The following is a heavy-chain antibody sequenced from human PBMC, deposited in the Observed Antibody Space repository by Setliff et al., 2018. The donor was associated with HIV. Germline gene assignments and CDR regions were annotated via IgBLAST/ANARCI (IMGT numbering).Heavy chain of an antibody. V-gene: IGHV5-51*01. CDR2: IYPQDSDT. J-gene: IGHJ3*01. D-gene: IGHD3-3*02. CDR1: GYGFSNHW. CDR3: ARHTIDISLLVVQDPGPFDL. Sequence: GESLKISCTGSGYGFSNHWIGWVRQMPGRGLEWMGIIYPQDSDTRYSPSFEGHVTISADRSRNTAYLQWTALKASDTAMYYCARHTIDISLLVVQDPGPFDLWGRGTMVTVSS.